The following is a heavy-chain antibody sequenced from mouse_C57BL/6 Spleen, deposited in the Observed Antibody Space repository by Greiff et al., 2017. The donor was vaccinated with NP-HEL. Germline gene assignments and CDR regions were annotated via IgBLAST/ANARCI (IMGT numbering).Heavy chain of an antibody. CDR3: TRSYYYGSIFFDY. J-gene: IGHJ2*01. V-gene: IGHV1-5*01. CDR2: IYPGNSDT. CDR1: GYTFTSYW. Sequence: EVQLQQSGTVLARPGASVKMSCKTSGYTFTSYWMHWVKQRPGQGLEWIGAIYPGNSDTSYNQKFKGKAKLTAVTSASTAYMELSSLTNEDSAVYYCTRSYYYGSIFFDYWGQGTTLTVSS. D-gene: IGHD1-1*01.